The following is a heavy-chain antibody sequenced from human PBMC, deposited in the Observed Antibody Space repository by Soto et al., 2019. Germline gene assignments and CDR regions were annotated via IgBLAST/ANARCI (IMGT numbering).Heavy chain of an antibody. J-gene: IGHJ4*02. CDR3: ARGGSRYYDFWSGYYSAPDFDY. CDR2: INHSGST. CDR1: GGSFSGYY. Sequence: PSETLSLTCAVYGGSFSGYYWSWIRQPPGKGLEWIGEINHSGSTNYNPSLKSRVTISVDTSKNQFSLKLSSVTAADTAVYYCARGGSRYYDFWSGYYSAPDFDYWGQGTLVTVSS. V-gene: IGHV4-34*01. D-gene: IGHD3-3*01.